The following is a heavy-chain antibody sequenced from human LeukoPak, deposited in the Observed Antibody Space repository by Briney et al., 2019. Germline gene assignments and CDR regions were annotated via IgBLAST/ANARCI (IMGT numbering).Heavy chain of an antibody. CDR3: ARDGDYGDYEYDY. D-gene: IGHD4-17*01. CDR2: IKQDGSEK. Sequence: PGGSLRLSCAASGFTFSSYWMSWVRQAPGKGLEWVTNIKQDGSEKYYVDSVKGRFTISRDNAKNSLYLQMNSLRAEDTAVYYCARDGDYGDYEYDYWGQGTLVTVSS. CDR1: GFTFSSYW. V-gene: IGHV3-7*01. J-gene: IGHJ4*02.